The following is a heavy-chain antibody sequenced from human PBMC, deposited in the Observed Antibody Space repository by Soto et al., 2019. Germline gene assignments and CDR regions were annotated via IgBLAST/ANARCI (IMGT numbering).Heavy chain of an antibody. CDR2: VIPLFGTS. D-gene: IGHD3-16*01. CDR1: GGPFSTYA. CDR3: ARELKAGGHFGMDV. Sequence: QVQLVQSGAEVKEPGSSVKGACQASGGPFSTYAISWVRQAPGQGLEWMGGVIPLFGTSNYLPKFQGRVSIAADRSTETVYMELSRLRFDDTAVYFCARELKAGGHFGMDVWGQGTTVTVSS. J-gene: IGHJ6*02. V-gene: IGHV1-69*06.